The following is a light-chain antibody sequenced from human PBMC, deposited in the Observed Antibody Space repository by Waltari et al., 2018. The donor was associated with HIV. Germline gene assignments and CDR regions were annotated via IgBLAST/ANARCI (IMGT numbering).Light chain of an antibody. Sequence: EIVLTQSPGTLSLSPGERATLSCRASQSIASSSVAWYQQKPGRAPRLLSYGASSRATGIPDRFSGSGSGTDFTLTISRLEPEDFAVYYCQQYGSSPWTFGQGTKAEIK. V-gene: IGKV3-20*01. CDR1: QSIASSS. J-gene: IGKJ1*01. CDR2: GAS. CDR3: QQYGSSPWT.